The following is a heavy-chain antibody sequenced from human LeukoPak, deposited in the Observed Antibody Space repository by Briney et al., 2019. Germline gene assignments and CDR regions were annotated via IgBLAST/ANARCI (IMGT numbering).Heavy chain of an antibody. CDR1: GYTFNKNA. V-gene: IGHV7-4-1*02. CDR3: ARGERYYYSLGTD. J-gene: IGHJ4*02. CDR2: INTNTGNP. D-gene: IGHD3-10*01. Sequence: GASVKVSCKASGYTFNKNAMNWVRQAPGQGLEWMGWINTNTGNPTYAQDFTGRFVFSLDTSVSTAYLQISSLKTEDTAVYYCARGERYYYSLGTDWGQGSLVTVSS.